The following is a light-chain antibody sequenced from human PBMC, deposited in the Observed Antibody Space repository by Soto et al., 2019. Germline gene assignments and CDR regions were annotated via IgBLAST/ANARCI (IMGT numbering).Light chain of an antibody. J-gene: IGKJ2*01. CDR1: QSIGTW. Sequence: DIQMTQSPSTLSASVGDRVTITCRASQSIGTWLAWYQQKPGKAPKLLIYDASTLESGVPSRFSGSASGTEFTLIISGLQPGDFATYYCQLYDTYSMYTFGQGTK. CDR2: DAS. CDR3: QLYDTYSMYT. V-gene: IGKV1-5*01.